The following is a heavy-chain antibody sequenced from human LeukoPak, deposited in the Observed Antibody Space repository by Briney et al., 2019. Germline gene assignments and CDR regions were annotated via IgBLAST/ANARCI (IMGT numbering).Heavy chain of an antibody. CDR2: IYHSGSA. CDR1: GGSISSSTNW. J-gene: IGHJ4*02. V-gene: IGHV4-4*02. CDR3: ARDSVGAIDY. Sequence: SETLSLTCAVSGGSISSSTNWWSWVRQPPGKGLEWIGEIYHSGSANYNPSLKSRVTISVDTSKNQFSLKLSSVTAADTAVYYCARDSVGAIDYWGQGTLVTVSS. D-gene: IGHD1-26*01.